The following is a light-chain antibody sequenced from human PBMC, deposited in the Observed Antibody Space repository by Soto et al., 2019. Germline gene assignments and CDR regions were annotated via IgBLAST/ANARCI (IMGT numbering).Light chain of an antibody. Sequence: QSALTQPASVSGSPGQSITISCIGTSSDVGGYNYVSWYQQHPGKAPKLMIQDVSNRPSGASNRFSGSKSGNTASLTISGLQAEDEADYYCSSYSSSSTLVVFGGGTKVTVL. CDR2: DVS. V-gene: IGLV2-14*01. CDR1: SSDVGGYNY. CDR3: SSYSSSSTLVV. J-gene: IGLJ2*01.